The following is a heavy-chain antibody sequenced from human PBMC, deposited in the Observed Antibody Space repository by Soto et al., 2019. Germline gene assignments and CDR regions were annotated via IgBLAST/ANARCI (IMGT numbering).Heavy chain of an antibody. J-gene: IGHJ5*02. V-gene: IGHV4-34*01. D-gene: IGHD2-8*01. CDR1: GGSFSGYY. CDR3: ARARYCTNGVCYTLGWFAP. Sequence: SETLSLTCAVYGGSFSGYYWSWIRQPPGKGLEWIGEINHSGSTNYNPSLKSRVTISVDTSKNQFSLKLSSVTAADTAVYYCARARYCTNGVCYTLGWFAPWGQGTLVTVSS. CDR2: INHSGST.